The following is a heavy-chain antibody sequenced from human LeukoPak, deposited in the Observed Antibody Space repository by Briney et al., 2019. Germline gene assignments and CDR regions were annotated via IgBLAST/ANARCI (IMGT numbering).Heavy chain of an antibody. CDR3: AKDRIAAVGTPYYYYGMDV. Sequence: GGSLRLSCAASGFTFSSYDMHWVRQATGRGLEWVSGIGTAGDTYYPGSVKGRFTISRDNSKDTLYLQVNSLRDEDTAVHYCAKDRIAAVGTPYYYYGMDVWGQGTTVTVSS. V-gene: IGHV3-13*01. CDR1: GFTFSSYD. D-gene: IGHD6-13*01. CDR2: IGTAGDT. J-gene: IGHJ6*02.